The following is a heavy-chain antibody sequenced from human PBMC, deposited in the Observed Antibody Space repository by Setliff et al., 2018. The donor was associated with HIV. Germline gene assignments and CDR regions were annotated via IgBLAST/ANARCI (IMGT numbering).Heavy chain of an antibody. D-gene: IGHD2-15*01. CDR2: INPNTGGT. Sequence: ASVKVSCKSSGYTFTGHYIHWVRQAPGQGLEWMGWINPNTGGTNYAQKFQGRVTMTRDTSINTAYMELRRLRSDDTAMYYCARDQTPLDAFDIWGQGTMVTVSS. CDR1: GYTFTGHY. CDR3: ARDQTPLDAFDI. V-gene: IGHV1-2*02. J-gene: IGHJ3*02.